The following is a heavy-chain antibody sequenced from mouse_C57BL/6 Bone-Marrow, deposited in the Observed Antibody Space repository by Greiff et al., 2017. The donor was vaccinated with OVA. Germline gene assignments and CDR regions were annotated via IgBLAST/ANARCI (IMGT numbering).Heavy chain of an antibody. V-gene: IGHV3-6*01. Sequence: EVKLVESGPGLVKPSQSLSLTCSVTGYSITSGYYWNWIRQFPGNKLEWMGYISYDGSNNYNQSLKNRISITRDTSKNQFFLKLNSVTTEDTATYYCARGDYDGFAYWGQGTLVTVSA. CDR1: GYSITSGYY. J-gene: IGHJ3*01. CDR2: ISYDGSN. D-gene: IGHD2-4*01. CDR3: ARGDYDGFAY.